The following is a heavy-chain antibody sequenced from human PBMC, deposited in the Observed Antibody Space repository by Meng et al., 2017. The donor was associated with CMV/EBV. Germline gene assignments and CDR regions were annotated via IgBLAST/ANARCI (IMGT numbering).Heavy chain of an antibody. Sequence: SETLSLTCTVSGGSISSSSYYWGWIRQPPGKGLEWIGSIYYSGSTYYNPSLKSRVTISVDTSKNQFSLKLSSVTAADTAVYYCARGFRDTFFGVVIMYGMDVWGQGTTVTVSS. CDR1: GGSISSSSYY. CDR2: IYYSGST. V-gene: IGHV4-39*01. J-gene: IGHJ6*02. D-gene: IGHD3-3*01. CDR3: ARGFRDTFFGVVIMYGMDV.